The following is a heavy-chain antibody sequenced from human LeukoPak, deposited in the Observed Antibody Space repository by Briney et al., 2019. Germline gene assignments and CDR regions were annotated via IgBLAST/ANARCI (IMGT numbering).Heavy chain of an antibody. D-gene: IGHD3/OR15-3a*01. CDR1: GGSFSGYY. V-gene: IGHV4-34*01. J-gene: IGHJ5*02. Sequence: PSETLSLTCAVYGGSFSGYYWSWIRQPPGKGLEWIGEINHSGSTNYNPSLKSRVTISVDTSKNQFSLKLSSVTAADTAVYYCARGPVLFFSRANWFDPWGQGTLVTVSS. CDR2: INHSGST. CDR3: ARGPVLFFSRANWFDP.